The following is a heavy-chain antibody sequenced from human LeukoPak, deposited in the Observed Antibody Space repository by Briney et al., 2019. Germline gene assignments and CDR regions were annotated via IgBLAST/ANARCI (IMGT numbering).Heavy chain of an antibody. CDR1: GGSMSSSSYY. D-gene: IGHD6-13*01. V-gene: IGHV4-39*01. CDR2: IYYSGST. CDR3: ARQLSIAADGPLY. J-gene: IGHJ4*01. Sequence: SETLSLTCTVSGGSMSSSSYYWGWIRQPPGKGLEWIGSIYYSGSTYYNPSLKSRVTISVDTSKNQFSLKLSSVTAADTAVYYCARQLSIAADGPLYWGQGTLVTVSS.